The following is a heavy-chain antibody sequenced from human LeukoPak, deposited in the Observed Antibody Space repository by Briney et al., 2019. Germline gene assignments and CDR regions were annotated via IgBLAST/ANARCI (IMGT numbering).Heavy chain of an antibody. CDR2: ISYDGSNK. V-gene: IGHV3-30*18. D-gene: IGHD5-24*01. J-gene: IGHJ4*02. Sequence: PGGSLRLSCAASGFTFSSYGMHWVRQAPGKGLEGVAVISYDGSNKYYADSVKGRFTISRDNSKNTLYLQMNSLRAEDTAVYYCAKASGQLKTGGQIDYWGQGTLVTVSS. CDR3: AKASGQLKTGGQIDY. CDR1: GFTFSSYG.